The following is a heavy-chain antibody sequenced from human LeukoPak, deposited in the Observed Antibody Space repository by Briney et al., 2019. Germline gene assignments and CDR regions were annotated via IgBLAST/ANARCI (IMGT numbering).Heavy chain of an antibody. CDR2: IGTAGEI. CDR3: AELGITMIGGV. V-gene: IGHV3-13*01. D-gene: IGHD3-10*02. Sequence: DPGGSLRLSCAASGFTFSSYDIHWVRQATGKGLEWVSGIGTAGEIYYPGSVKGRFTISRENAKNSLYLQMTSLRAGDTAVYYCAELGITMIGGVWGKGTTVTISS. J-gene: IGHJ6*04. CDR1: GFTFSSYD.